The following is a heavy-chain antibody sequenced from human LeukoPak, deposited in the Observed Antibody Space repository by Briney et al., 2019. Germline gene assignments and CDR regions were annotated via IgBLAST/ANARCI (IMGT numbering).Heavy chain of an antibody. CDR1: GGSISSSSYY. CDR2: IYSSGST. CDR3: ARLIVGATMLDY. V-gene: IGHV4-39*01. D-gene: IGHD1-26*01. Sequence: SETLSLTCTVSGGSISSSSYYWGWIRQPPGKGLEWIGSIYSSGSTYYNPSLKSRVTISIDTSKNQFSLKLSSVTAADTAVYYCARLIVGATMLDYWGQGTLVTVSS. J-gene: IGHJ4*02.